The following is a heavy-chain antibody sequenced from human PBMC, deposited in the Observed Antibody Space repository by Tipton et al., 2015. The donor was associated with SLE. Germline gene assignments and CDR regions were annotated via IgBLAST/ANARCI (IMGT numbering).Heavy chain of an antibody. V-gene: IGHV4-61*01. Sequence: TLSLTCTVSGGSISSGSYYWSWLRQPPGKGLEWIGYIYSSGTTNYNPSLKSRVTISIDTSKNQFSLKLSSVTAADTAIYYCARANSGYWGQGTLVTVSS. J-gene: IGHJ4*02. CDR2: IYSSGTT. D-gene: IGHD1-26*01. CDR1: GGSISSGSYY. CDR3: ARANSGY.